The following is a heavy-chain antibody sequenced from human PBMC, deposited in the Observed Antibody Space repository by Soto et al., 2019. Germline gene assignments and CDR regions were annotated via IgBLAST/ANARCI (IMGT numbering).Heavy chain of an antibody. V-gene: IGHV3-30-3*01. Sequence: QVQLVESGGGVVQPGRSLRLSCVASGFTFSNYALHWVRQSPGKGLEWVALISYDGSEEKYADSVKGRFTISRDNSKNTLYLEMNGLRVDDTAVYYCARHTAEGIFTQRGALGYWGQGTLITVSS. J-gene: IGHJ4*02. CDR2: ISYDGSEE. CDR1: GFTFSNYA. D-gene: IGHD3-3*01. CDR3: ARHTAEGIFTQRGALGY.